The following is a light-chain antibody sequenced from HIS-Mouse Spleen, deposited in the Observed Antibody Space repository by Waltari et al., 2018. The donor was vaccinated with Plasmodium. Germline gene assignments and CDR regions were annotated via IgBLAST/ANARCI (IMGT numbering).Light chain of an antibody. CDR1: DLPKKY. Sequence: SYELTQPPSVSVSPGQTARITCSGDDLPKKYVYWYQQKSGQAPVLVIYEDSKRPSGIPERFSGSSSGTMATLTISGAQVEDEADYYCYSTDSSGNHRVFGGGTKLTVL. CDR2: EDS. J-gene: IGLJ3*02. V-gene: IGLV3-10*01. CDR3: YSTDSSGNHRV.